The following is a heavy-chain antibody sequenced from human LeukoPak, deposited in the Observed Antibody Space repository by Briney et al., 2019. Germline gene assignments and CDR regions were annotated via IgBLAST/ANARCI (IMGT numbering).Heavy chain of an antibody. Sequence: SETLSLTCAVSGGSISSGGYSWSWIRQPPGKGLEWIGYIYHSGSTYYNPSLKSRVTISVDRSKNQFSLKLSSVTAADTAVYYCARRIAVAGVGLDYWGQGTLVTVSS. V-gene: IGHV4-30-2*01. CDR1: GGSISSGGYS. CDR3: ARRIAVAGVGLDY. CDR2: IYHSGST. J-gene: IGHJ4*02. D-gene: IGHD6-19*01.